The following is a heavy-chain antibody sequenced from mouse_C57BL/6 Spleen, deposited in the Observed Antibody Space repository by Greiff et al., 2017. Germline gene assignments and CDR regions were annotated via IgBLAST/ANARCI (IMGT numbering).Heavy chain of an antibody. CDR1: GFTFTDYY. V-gene: IGHV7-4*01. D-gene: IGHD4-1*02. J-gene: IGHJ4*01. CDR3: VKAPNCDAMDY. Sequence: EVNVVESGGGLVQPGASLRISCAASGFTFTDYYMSWVRQPPGKAPEWLALIRNKANGYTTEYTASVKGRFTISRDNSQNILYLQMNTLRAEYSATYYCVKAPNCDAMDYWGQGTSVTVSS. CDR2: IRNKANGYTT.